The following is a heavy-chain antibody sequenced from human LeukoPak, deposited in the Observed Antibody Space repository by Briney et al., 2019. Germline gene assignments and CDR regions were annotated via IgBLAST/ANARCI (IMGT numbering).Heavy chain of an antibody. Sequence: SETLSLTCTVSRGSISSYYWSWIRQPPGKGLEWIGYIYYSGSTNYNPSLKSRVTISVDTSNNQFSLKLSSVTAAHTAGYYCARYYDTFWPNLYYYMDVWGKGTTVTVSS. CDR2: IYYSGST. D-gene: IGHD3-9*01. J-gene: IGHJ6*03. CDR1: RGSISSYY. CDR3: ARYYDTFWPNLYYYMDV. V-gene: IGHV4-59*01.